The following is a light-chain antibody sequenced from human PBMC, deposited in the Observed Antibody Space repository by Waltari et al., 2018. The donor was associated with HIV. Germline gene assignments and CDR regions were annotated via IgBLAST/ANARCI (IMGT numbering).Light chain of an antibody. CDR3: QQYDDWPPWP. J-gene: IGKJ1*01. V-gene: IGKV3D-15*01. Sequence: DIVMTQFPASLCAAPGTTAARSCRAPQNANRAVAWYQQKPGQAPRLLIFGASTRATHVPGRFSGSGSGTEFTLSISSLQSEDFAVYYCQQYDDWPPWPFGEGSKVAI. CDR1: QNANRA. CDR2: GAS.